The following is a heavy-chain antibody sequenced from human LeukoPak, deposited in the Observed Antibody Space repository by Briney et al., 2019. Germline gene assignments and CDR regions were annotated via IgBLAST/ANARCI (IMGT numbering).Heavy chain of an antibody. CDR1: GYTLTELP. J-gene: IGHJ4*02. CDR3: WFTFYDFWSGYYGVERDTNFDY. D-gene: IGHD3-3*01. CDR2: FDPEDGET. V-gene: IGHV1-24*01. Sequence: VASVKVSCKVSGYTLTELPMHWVRQAPGKGLEWMGGFDPEDGETIYAQKFQGRVTMTEDTSTDTAYMELSRLRSDDTAVYYCWFTFYDFWSGYYGVERDTNFDYWGQGTLVTVSS.